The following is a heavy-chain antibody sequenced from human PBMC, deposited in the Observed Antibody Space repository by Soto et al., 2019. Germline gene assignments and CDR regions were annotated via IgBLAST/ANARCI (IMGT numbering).Heavy chain of an antibody. D-gene: IGHD2-2*01. Sequence: PSETLSLTCAVYGGSFSGYYWSWIRQPPGKGLEWIGEINHSGSTNYNPSLKSRVTISVDTSKNQFSLKLSSVTAADTAVYYCARGWDVVVPAARRGYWFDPWGQGTMVTVSS. CDR2: INHSGST. J-gene: IGHJ5*02. CDR1: GGSFSGYY. CDR3: ARGWDVVVPAARRGYWFDP. V-gene: IGHV4-34*01.